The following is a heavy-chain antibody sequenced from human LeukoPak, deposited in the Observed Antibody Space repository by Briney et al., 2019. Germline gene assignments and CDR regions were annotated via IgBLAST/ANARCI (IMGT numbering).Heavy chain of an antibody. CDR3: ASLRERSYYARGFDY. Sequence: PSETLSLTCTVSGGSISTYYWSWIRQPAGKGLEWIGRIYISGSTNYNPSLKSRVTISVDTSKTQFSLKLSSVTAADTAVYYCASLRERSYYARGFDYWGQGTLVTVSS. D-gene: IGHD3-3*01. CDR1: GGSISTYY. J-gene: IGHJ4*02. CDR2: IYISGST. V-gene: IGHV4-4*07.